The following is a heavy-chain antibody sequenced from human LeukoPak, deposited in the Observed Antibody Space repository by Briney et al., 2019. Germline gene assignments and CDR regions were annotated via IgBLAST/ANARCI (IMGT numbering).Heavy chain of an antibody. V-gene: IGHV3-48*02. CDR2: ISSSSGI. Sequence: GGSLRLSCAASGFXFSSYSMNWVRQAPGKGLEWVSYISSSSGIYYADSVKGRFTISRDNAKKSLYLQMNSLRDEDTAVYYCAREIAAAGRFDYWGQGTLVTVSS. CDR3: AREIAAAGRFDY. CDR1: GFXFSSYS. J-gene: IGHJ4*02. D-gene: IGHD6-13*01.